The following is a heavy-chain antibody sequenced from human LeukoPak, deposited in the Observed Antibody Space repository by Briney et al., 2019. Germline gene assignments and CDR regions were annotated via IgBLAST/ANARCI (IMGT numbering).Heavy chain of an antibody. Sequence: GGSLRLSCTASGFTFSGYGMHWVRQAPGMGLEGVAIISYDGSNTFYGDSVKGRFTISRDNSKKTLYLQMNSLRTEDTAVYYCARDQTAVTGVWGTIDYWGQGTLVTVSS. CDR2: ISYDGSNT. J-gene: IGHJ4*02. CDR3: ARDQTAVTGVWGTIDY. V-gene: IGHV3-30*03. D-gene: IGHD2-8*02. CDR1: GFTFSGYG.